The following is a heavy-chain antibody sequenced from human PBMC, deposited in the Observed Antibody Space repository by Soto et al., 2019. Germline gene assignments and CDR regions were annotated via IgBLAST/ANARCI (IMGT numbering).Heavy chain of an antibody. CDR1: GFTFSSYA. CDR3: AKDPNDSSGYYYFDY. CDR2: ISGRGGST. Sequence: GGSLRLSCAASGFTFSSYAMSWVRQAPGKGLEWVSAISGRGGSTYYADSVKGRFTISRDNSKNTLYLQMNSLRPEDTAVYYCAKDPNDSSGYYYFDYWGQGTLVTVSS. J-gene: IGHJ4*02. D-gene: IGHD3-22*01. V-gene: IGHV3-23*01.